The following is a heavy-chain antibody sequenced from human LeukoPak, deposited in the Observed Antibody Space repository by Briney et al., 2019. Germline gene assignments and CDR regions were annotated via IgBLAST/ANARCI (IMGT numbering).Heavy chain of an antibody. Sequence: ASVKVSCKASGYTFTSYDINWVRQATGQGLEWMGWMNPNSGNTGYAQKFQGRVTMTRNTSISTAYMELSSLRSEDTAVYSCASLEGYFDSDAFDIWGQGTMVTVSS. D-gene: IGHD3-9*01. CDR3: ASLEGYFDSDAFDI. J-gene: IGHJ3*02. CDR2: MNPNSGNT. CDR1: GYTFTSYD. V-gene: IGHV1-8*01.